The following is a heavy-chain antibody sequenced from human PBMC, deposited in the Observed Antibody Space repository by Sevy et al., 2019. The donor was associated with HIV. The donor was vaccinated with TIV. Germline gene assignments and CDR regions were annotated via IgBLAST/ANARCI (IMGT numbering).Heavy chain of an antibody. Sequence: ASVKVSCKASGYTFTSYGISWVRQAPGQGLEWMGWISAYNGNTNYAQTLQGRVTMTTDTSTSTAYMELRSLRSDDTAGYYCARDPRVGSTSRGEYYYGMDVWGQGTTVTVSS. CDR3: ARDPRVGSTSRGEYYYGMDV. CDR2: ISAYNGNT. J-gene: IGHJ6*02. CDR1: GYTFTSYG. V-gene: IGHV1-18*01. D-gene: IGHD2-2*01.